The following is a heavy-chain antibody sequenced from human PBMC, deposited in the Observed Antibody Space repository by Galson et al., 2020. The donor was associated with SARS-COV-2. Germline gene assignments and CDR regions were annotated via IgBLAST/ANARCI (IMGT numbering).Heavy chain of an antibody. J-gene: IGHJ6*02. Sequence: GGSLRLSCTASGFTVTSDYMSWVRQAPGKGLEWVSGMYSGEKTHYADSVKGRFTISKDNSKNTLYLQLNSLIAEDTAVYYCAREIYCSSRGCATRYGMDVWGQGTTVTVSS. CDR2: MYSGEKT. CDR1: GFTVTSDY. CDR3: AREIYCSSRGCATRYGMDV. V-gene: IGHV3-66*01. D-gene: IGHD2-2*01.